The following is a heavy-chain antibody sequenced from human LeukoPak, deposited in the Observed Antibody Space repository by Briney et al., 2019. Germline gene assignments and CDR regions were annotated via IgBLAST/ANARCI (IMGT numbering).Heavy chain of an antibody. Sequence: PGGSLRLSCVASGFTVSSNYMSWVRRAPGKGLEWVSLSNSDTTYHAESVKGRFTISRDNSQNTFYLQMNSLRAEDTAVYYCADRLRDAAAFDYWGQGTLVTVSS. J-gene: IGHJ4*02. V-gene: IGHV3-53*01. D-gene: IGHD4-17*01. CDR2: SNSDTT. CDR1: GFTVSSNY. CDR3: ADRLRDAAAFDY.